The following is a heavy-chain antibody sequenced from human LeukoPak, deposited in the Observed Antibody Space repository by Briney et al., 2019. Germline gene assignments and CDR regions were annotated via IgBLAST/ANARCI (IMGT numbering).Heavy chain of an antibody. V-gene: IGHV3-9*03. D-gene: IGHD6-19*01. CDR1: GFTFDDYA. Sequence: GRSLRLSCAASGFTFDDYAMHWVRQAPGKGLEWVSGISWNSGSIGYADSVKGRFTISRDNAKNSLYLQMNSLRAEDMALYYCAKDISEDLNLFDHWGQGTLVTVSS. CDR3: AKDISEDLNLFDH. J-gene: IGHJ4*02. CDR2: ISWNSGSI.